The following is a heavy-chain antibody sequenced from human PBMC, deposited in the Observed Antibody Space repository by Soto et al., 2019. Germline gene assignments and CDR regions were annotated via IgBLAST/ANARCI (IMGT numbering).Heavy chain of an antibody. CDR3: ARAREAAITGDYYYYYGMDV. Sequence: QVQLVQSGAEVEKPGSSVKVSCKASGGTFSSYAISWVRQAPGQGLEWMGGIIPIFGTANYAQKFQGRVTITADKSTSTAYMELSSLRSEDTAVYYCARAREAAITGDYYYYYGMDVWGQGTTVTVSS. CDR1: GGTFSSYA. J-gene: IGHJ6*02. V-gene: IGHV1-69*06. CDR2: IIPIFGTA. D-gene: IGHD1-20*01.